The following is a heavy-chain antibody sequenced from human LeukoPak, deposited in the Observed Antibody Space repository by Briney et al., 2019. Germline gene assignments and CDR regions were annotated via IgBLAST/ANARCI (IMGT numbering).Heavy chain of an antibody. V-gene: IGHV4-39*01. J-gene: IGHJ3*02. CDR1: GGSISSSSYY. Sequence: PSETLSLTCTVSGGSISSSSYYWGWIRQPPGKGLEWIGSIYYSGSTYYNPSLKSRVTISVGTSKNQFSLKLSSVTAADTAVYYCARPNYYDSSGPGAFDIWGQGTMVTVSS. D-gene: IGHD3-22*01. CDR2: IYYSGST. CDR3: ARPNYYDSSGPGAFDI.